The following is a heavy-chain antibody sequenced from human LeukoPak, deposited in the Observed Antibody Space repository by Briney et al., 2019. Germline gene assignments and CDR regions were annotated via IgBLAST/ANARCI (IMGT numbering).Heavy chain of an antibody. CDR2: INSDGGTT. Sequence: GGSLRLSCGASGFTFGTYWMHWVRQAPGKGLVWVSGINSDGGTTTYADSVKGRFTISRDNAKNTLYLQMNSLRAEDTAVYYCAKGYGWEASYYYYYMDVWGKGPTVTIS. J-gene: IGHJ6*03. CDR3: AKGYGWEASYYYYYMDV. CDR1: GFTFGTYW. D-gene: IGHD1-26*01. V-gene: IGHV3-74*01.